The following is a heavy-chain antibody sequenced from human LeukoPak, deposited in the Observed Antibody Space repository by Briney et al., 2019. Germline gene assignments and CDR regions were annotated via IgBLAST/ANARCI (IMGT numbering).Heavy chain of an antibody. Sequence: PSKTLSLTCPVSGDSISSYYWSWIRQPPGKGLDWIGYIYYSGGTDYNPSLKSRVTISVDTSKNQFSLKLRSVTAADTAVYYCARHVTISGPYDASDIWGQGTMVTVSP. CDR1: GDSISSYY. CDR3: ARHVTISGPYDASDI. J-gene: IGHJ3*02. D-gene: IGHD5-24*01. CDR2: IYYSGGT. V-gene: IGHV4-59*08.